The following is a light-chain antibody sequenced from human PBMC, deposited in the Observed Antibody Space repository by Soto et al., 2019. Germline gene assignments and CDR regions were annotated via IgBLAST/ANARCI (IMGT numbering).Light chain of an antibody. CDR2: DVS. CDR3: SSYTSSSTWV. CDR1: SSDVGGYNY. Sequence: QSVLTQPASVSGSPGQSITISCTGTSSDVGGYNYVSWYQQHPGKAPKLMIYDVSNRPSGVSNRFSGSKSGNTASLTISGLKADDEADYYCSSYTSSSTWVFGGGTKVTVL. V-gene: IGLV2-14*01. J-gene: IGLJ3*02.